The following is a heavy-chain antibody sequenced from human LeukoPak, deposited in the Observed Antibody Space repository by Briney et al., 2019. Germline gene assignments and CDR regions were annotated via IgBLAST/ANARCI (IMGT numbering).Heavy chain of an antibody. D-gene: IGHD5-12*01. CDR3: AKDEWSQPVYSGCVAY. V-gene: IGHV3-30*02. CDR1: GFTFSSYG. J-gene: IGHJ4*02. Sequence: GGSLRLSCAASGFTFSSYGMHWVRQAPGKGLEWVAFIRYDGSNKYYADSVKGRFTISRDNSKNTLYLQMNSLRAEDTAVYYCAKDEWSQPVYSGCVAYWGQGTLVTVSS. CDR2: IRYDGSNK.